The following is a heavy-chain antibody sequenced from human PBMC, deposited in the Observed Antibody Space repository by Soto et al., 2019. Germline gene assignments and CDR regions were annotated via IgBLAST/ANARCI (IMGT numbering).Heavy chain of an antibody. V-gene: IGHV3-48*01. CDR1: GFTFSSYS. CDR2: ISSSSSTI. J-gene: IGHJ4*02. D-gene: IGHD2-2*01. Sequence: EVQLVESGGGLVQPGGSLRLSCAASGFTFSSYSMNWVRQAPGKGLEWVSYISSSSSTIYYADSVKGRFTISRDNAKNSLYRQMTSLRAEDTAVYYCARDSRGDIVVVPAAMPLDYWGQGTLVTVSS. CDR3: ARDSRGDIVVVPAAMPLDY.